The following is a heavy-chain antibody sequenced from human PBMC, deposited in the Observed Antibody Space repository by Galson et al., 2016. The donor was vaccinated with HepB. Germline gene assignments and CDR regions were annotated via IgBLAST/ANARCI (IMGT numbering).Heavy chain of an antibody. D-gene: IGHD3-9*01. V-gene: IGHV3-23*01. Sequence: SLRLSCAASGFTFTMYTMNWVRQAPGKGLEWVSAITSTGGSTYCADSVKGRFSISRDNSKNTLYLQMNSLRAEDTAIDHCVNPVPSDSNILNGYPFHWGQGTLVTVSS. J-gene: IGHJ4*02. CDR1: GFTFTMYT. CDR2: ITSTGGST. CDR3: VNPVPSDSNILNGYPFH.